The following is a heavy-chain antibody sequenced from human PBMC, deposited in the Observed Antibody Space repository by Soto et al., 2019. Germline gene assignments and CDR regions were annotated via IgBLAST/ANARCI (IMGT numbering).Heavy chain of an antibody. J-gene: IGHJ3*02. V-gene: IGHV1-18*04. Sequence: GASVKVSCKASGYTFTGYYMHWVRQAPGQGLEWMGWISAYNGNTNYAQKLQGRVTMTTDTSTSTAYMELRSLRSDDTAVYYCARDRVDTAMVRDAFDIWGQGTMVTVSS. D-gene: IGHD5-18*01. CDR1: GYTFTGYY. CDR3: ARDRVDTAMVRDAFDI. CDR2: ISAYNGNT.